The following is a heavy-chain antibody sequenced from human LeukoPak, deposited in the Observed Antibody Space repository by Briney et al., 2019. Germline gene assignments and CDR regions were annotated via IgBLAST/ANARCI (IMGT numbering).Heavy chain of an antibody. CDR3: TRGSHRGYCTTSDCYTVDF. V-gene: IGHV1-8*01. D-gene: IGHD2-8*01. CDR1: RYTFTSYD. Sequence: GTSLKVSCKAARYTFTSYDINWGRQAPGQPLEWMGWMNPDSGNTGCAQKFQGRVTMTRTTSINTAYMELGGLTSDDTAIYFCTRGSHRGYCTTSDCYTVDFWGQGTLVSVSS. J-gene: IGHJ4*02. CDR2: MNPDSGNT.